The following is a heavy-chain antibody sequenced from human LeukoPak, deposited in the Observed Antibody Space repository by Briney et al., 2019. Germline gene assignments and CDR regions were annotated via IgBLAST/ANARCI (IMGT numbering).Heavy chain of an antibody. J-gene: IGHJ4*02. CDR2: IYHSGSS. D-gene: IGHD3-10*01. V-gene: IGHV4-59*12. Sequence: SETLSLTCTVSGVSMSSYFWSWIRQPPGKGLEWIGYIYHSGSSHYNPSLKSRVTMSVDTSKNQFSLRLSSVTAVDTAVYYCARKTDAKSYYPDWGQGTLVTVSS. CDR1: GVSMSSYF. CDR3: ARKTDAKSYYPD.